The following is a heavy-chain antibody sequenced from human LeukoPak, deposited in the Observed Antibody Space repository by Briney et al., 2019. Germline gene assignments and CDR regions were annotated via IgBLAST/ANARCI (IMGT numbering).Heavy chain of an antibody. CDR2: IKQDGSEQ. Sequence: GGSLRLSCAASGFTFSHYYMSWVRQAPGKGLEWVANIKQDGSEQFYLDSVKGRFTISRDNAKNALYLQMHSLRVEDTAVYYCASGNYFDYWGQGTLVTVSS. V-gene: IGHV3-7*01. J-gene: IGHJ4*02. CDR3: ASGNYFDY. CDR1: GFTFSHYY.